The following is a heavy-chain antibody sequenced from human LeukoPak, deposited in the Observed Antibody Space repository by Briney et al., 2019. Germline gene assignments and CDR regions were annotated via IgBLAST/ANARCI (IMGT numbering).Heavy chain of an antibody. J-gene: IGHJ4*02. D-gene: IGHD3-3*01. CDR1: GFPFSSYS. CDR3: ARGVPYDSWSGPHYSDY. Sequence: GGSLRLSCAASGFPFSSYSMTWVRQAPGKGLEWVANIKPDGTTKFYVDSVKGRFTISRDSAKNSLYLQMNSLRAEDTAVYYCARGVPYDSWSGPHYSDYWGQGTLVTVSS. V-gene: IGHV3-7*01. CDR2: IKPDGTTK.